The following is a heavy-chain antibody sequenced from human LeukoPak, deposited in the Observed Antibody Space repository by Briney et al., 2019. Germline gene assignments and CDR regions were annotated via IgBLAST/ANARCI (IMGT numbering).Heavy chain of an antibody. Sequence: GGSLRLSCTASGFTFGDYAMSWVRQAPGKGLEWVGFIRSKAYGGTTEYAASVKGRFTISRDDSKSIAYLQMNSLKTEDTAVYYCTRDSNWNDWFDPWGQGTLVTVSS. CDR1: GFTFGDYA. D-gene: IGHD1-1*01. CDR2: IRSKAYGGTT. V-gene: IGHV3-49*04. CDR3: TRDSNWNDWFDP. J-gene: IGHJ5*02.